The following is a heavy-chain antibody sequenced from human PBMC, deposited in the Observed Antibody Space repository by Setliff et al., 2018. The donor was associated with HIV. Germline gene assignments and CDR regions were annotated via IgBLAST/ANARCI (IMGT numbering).Heavy chain of an antibody. CDR1: GGPISTYY. CDR2: IYFTGSS. V-gene: IGHV4-59*01. D-gene: IGHD4-17*01. CDR3: ARVRMAYAAFDV. J-gene: IGHJ3*01. Sequence: SETLSLTCTVSGGPISTYYWSWIRQPPGKGLEWIGSIYFTGSSDNNPSLKSRVTLSVDTSKHQFSLKLSSVTAADTAVYYCARVRMAYAAFDVWGQGTMVTVSS.